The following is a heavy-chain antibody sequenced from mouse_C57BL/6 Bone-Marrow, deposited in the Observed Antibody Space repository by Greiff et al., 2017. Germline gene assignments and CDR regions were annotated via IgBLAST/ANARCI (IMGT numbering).Heavy chain of an antibody. CDR1: GYAFSSYW. Sequence: VQVVESGAELVKPGASVKISCKASGYAFSSYWMNWVKQRPGKGLEWIGQIYPGDGDTNYNGKFKGKATLTADKSSSTAYMQLSSLTSEDSAVYFCASLLWLRYYAMDYWGQGTSVTVSS. CDR3: ASLLWLRYYAMDY. CDR2: IYPGDGDT. V-gene: IGHV1-80*01. J-gene: IGHJ4*01. D-gene: IGHD2-2*01.